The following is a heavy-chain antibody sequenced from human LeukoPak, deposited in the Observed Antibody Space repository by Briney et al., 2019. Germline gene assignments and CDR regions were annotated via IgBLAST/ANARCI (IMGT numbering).Heavy chain of an antibody. D-gene: IGHD2-2*01. J-gene: IGHJ4*02. CDR1: GFTFSSYA. CDR3: ARGRVVTVPVGMNY. V-gene: IGHV3-23*01. CDR2: ISGSGGST. Sequence: GGSLRLSCAASGFTFSSYAMSWVRQAPGKGLEWVSAISGSGGSTYYADSVKGRFTISRDNSNNTPDLQMNSLRPEDTAVYYCARGRVVTVPVGMNYWGQGTLVTVHS.